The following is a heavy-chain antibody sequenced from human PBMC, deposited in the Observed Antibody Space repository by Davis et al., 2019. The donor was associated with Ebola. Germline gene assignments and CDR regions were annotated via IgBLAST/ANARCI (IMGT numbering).Heavy chain of an antibody. Sequence: SETLSLTCAVFGESFSDYMWSWIRQPPGKGLEWIGKISHGGDSDYNPSLMSRVTILVDTSKNQFSMRMNSVTAADTAVYYCAATAKTSISDSGLGYTYLDPWSQGTLVTVSS. V-gene: IGHV4-34*01. J-gene: IGHJ5*02. D-gene: IGHD1-1*01. CDR3: AATAKTSISDSGLGYTYLDP. CDR1: GESFSDYM. CDR2: ISHGGDS.